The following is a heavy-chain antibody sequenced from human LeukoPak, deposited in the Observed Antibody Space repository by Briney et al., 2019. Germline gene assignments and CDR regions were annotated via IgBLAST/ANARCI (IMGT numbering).Heavy chain of an antibody. CDR2: ISAYNGNT. CDR3: ARDRFDYYYDSSGYIDY. J-gene: IGHJ4*02. D-gene: IGHD3-22*01. V-gene: IGHV1-18*01. CDR1: GYTFTSYG. Sequence: GASVKVSCKASGYTFTSYGISWVRQAPGQGLEWMGWISAYNGNTNYAQKLQGRVTMTTDTSTSTAYMELRSLRSDDTAVYYCARDRFDYYYDSSGYIDYWGQGTLVTVSS.